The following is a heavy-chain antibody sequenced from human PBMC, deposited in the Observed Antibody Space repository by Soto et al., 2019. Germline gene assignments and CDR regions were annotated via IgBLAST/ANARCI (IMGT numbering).Heavy chain of an antibody. Sequence: EVELVESGGGLVQPGGSLRLSCAASGFPFSTYSMSCVRQSPGKGLEWISYISASTLTTFYADSVKGRFTISRDTAQNSLYLQMNSLRDEDTAVYYCASAPQLVAPAATGFDSWGQGTLVTVSS. J-gene: IGHJ4*02. CDR1: GFPFSTYS. D-gene: IGHD2-2*01. V-gene: IGHV3-48*02. CDR3: ASAPQLVAPAATGFDS. CDR2: ISASTLTT.